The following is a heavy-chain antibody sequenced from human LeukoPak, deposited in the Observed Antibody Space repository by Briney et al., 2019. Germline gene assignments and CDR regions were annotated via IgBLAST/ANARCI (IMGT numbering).Heavy chain of an antibody. D-gene: IGHD3-3*01. Sequence: SETLSLTCTVSGGSISSSSYYWGWIRQPPGKGLEWIGSIYYSGSTYYNPSLKSRVTISVDTSKNQFSLKLSSVTAADTAVYYCARRITGGDFWSGYVRHVDYYMDVWGKGTTVTVSS. V-gene: IGHV4-39*01. CDR2: IYYSGST. CDR3: ARRITGGDFWSGYVRHVDYYMDV. CDR1: GGSISSSSYY. J-gene: IGHJ6*03.